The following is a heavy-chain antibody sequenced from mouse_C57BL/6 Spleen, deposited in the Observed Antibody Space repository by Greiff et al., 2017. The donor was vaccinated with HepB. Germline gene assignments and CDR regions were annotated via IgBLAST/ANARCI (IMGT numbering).Heavy chain of an antibody. CDR2: IYPRSGNT. Sequence: QVQLQESGAELARPGASVKLSCKASGYTFTSYGISWVKQRTGQGLEWIGEIYPRSGNTYYNEKFKAKATLTADKSSSTAYMELRSLTSEDSAVYFCARKGITTVVDYYAMDYWGQGTSVTVSS. CDR3: ARKGITTVVDYYAMDY. CDR1: GYTFTSYG. J-gene: IGHJ4*01. D-gene: IGHD1-1*01. V-gene: IGHV1-81*01.